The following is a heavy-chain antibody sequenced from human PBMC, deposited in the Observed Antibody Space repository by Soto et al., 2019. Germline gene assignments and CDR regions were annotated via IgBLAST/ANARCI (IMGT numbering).Heavy chain of an antibody. J-gene: IGHJ4*02. CDR1: GFTFSSYG. CDR3: ARDGYCSGGSCSAVPVVDY. D-gene: IGHD2-15*01. V-gene: IGHV3-33*01. Sequence: QVQLVESGGGVVQPGRSLRLSCAASGFTFSSYGMHWVRQAPGKGLEWVAVIWYDGSNKYYADSVKGRFTISRDNSKNTLYLQMNSRRSEDTAVYYCARDGYCSGGSCSAVPVVDYWGQGTLVTVSS. CDR2: IWYDGSNK.